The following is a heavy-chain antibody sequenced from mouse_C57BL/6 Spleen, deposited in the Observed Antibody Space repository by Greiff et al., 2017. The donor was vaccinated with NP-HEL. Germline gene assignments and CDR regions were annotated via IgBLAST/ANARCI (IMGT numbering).Heavy chain of an antibody. CDR2: ISDGGSYT. CDR3: SGDREPGVGMDY. CDR1: GFTFSSYA. J-gene: IGHJ4*01. V-gene: IGHV5-4*01. D-gene: IGHD1-1*02. Sequence: DVQLVESGGGLVKPGGSLKLSCAASGFTFSSYAMSWVRQTPEKRLEWVATISDGGSYTYYPDNVKGRFTISRDNAKNNLYLQMSHLKSEDTAMYYCSGDREPGVGMDYWGQGTSVTVAS.